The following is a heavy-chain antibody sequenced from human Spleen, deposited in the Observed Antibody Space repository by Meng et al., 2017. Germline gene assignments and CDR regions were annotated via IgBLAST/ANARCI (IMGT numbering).Heavy chain of an antibody. CDR2: IYWDDDK. D-gene: IGHD3-3*01. CDR3: AHSLYDFWSGSLTYYFDY. CDR1: GFSLSTSGVG. Sequence: QIPLKEPAPTLVNPTQTLTLTCTFSGFSLSTSGVGVGWIRQPPGKALEWLALIYWDDDKRYSSSLKSRLTITKDTSKNQVVLTMTNVDPVDTATYYCAHSLYDFWSGSLTYYFDYWGQGTLVTVSS. V-gene: IGHV2-5*02. J-gene: IGHJ4*02.